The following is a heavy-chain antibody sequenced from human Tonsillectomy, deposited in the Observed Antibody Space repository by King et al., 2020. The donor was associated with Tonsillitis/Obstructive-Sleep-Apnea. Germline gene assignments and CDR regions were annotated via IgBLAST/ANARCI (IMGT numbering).Heavy chain of an antibody. CDR2: INPSDGIT. CDR1: GYTFTSYY. V-gene: IGHV1-46*01. Sequence: VQLVESGAEVKNPGASVKVSCKAYGYTFTSYYIHWVRQAPGQGLEWMGIINPSDGITTYAQKFQGRVTMTRDTSTNKVHMELTSQRSEDTAVYYCARDDKDDRYFDYWGQGTLVTVSS. J-gene: IGHJ4*02. D-gene: IGHD2-15*01. CDR3: ARDDKDDRYFDY.